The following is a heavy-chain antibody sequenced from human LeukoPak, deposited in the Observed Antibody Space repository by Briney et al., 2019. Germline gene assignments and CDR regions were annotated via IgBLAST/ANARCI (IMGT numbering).Heavy chain of an antibody. CDR3: ARVGCSSTSCYTGNWFDP. D-gene: IGHD2-2*02. CDR1: GGSISSYY. J-gene: IGHJ5*02. Sequence: SETLSLTCTVSGGSISSYYWSWIRQHPGKGLVWIGYIYYSGSTYYNPSLKSRVTISVDTSKNQFSLKLSSVTAADTAVYYCARVGCSSTSCYTGNWFDPWGQGTLVTVSS. CDR2: IYYSGST. V-gene: IGHV4-59*06.